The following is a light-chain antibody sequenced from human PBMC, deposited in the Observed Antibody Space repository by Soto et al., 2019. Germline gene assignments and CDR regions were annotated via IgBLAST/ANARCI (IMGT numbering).Light chain of an antibody. CDR3: QQYGSSGT. V-gene: IGKV3D-15*01. Sequence: EIVRTQLQATLSVSPGEGSTRSCRASQSVGSNLAWYHQRPGQAPRLFIYDASNRATGIPARFGGSWSGTDFTLTTSRLESEEFAVYYGQQYGSSGTFGQGTKVDIK. CDR2: DAS. CDR1: QSVGSN. J-gene: IGKJ1*01.